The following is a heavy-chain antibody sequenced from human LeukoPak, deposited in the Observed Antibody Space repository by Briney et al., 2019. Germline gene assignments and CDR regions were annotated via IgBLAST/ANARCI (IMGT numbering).Heavy chain of an antibody. CDR3: ANIPSSYSGSY. J-gene: IGHJ4*02. Sequence: GGSLRLSCAASGFTFSSYSMNWVRQAPGKGLEWVSSISSSSSYIYYADSVKGRFTISRDNAKNSLYLQMNSLRAEDTAVYYCANIPSSYSGSYWGQGTLVTVSS. D-gene: IGHD1-26*01. CDR1: GFTFSSYS. V-gene: IGHV3-21*04. CDR2: ISSSSSYI.